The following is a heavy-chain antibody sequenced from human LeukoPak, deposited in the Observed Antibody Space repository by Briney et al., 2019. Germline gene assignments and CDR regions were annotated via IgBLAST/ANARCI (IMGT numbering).Heavy chain of an antibody. CDR2: LYTSDYT. D-gene: IGHD4-17*01. V-gene: IGHV3-53*01. J-gene: IGHJ4*02. CDR3: ARGAVTRDFDF. Sequence: GGSLRLSCAASGINVTSNYMTWVRQAPGKGLEWVSVLYTSDYTYYADSVKGRFTISRDNSKNTLYLQMDSLRVEDTATYFCARGAVTRDFDFWGQGVLVIVSS. CDR1: GINVTSNY.